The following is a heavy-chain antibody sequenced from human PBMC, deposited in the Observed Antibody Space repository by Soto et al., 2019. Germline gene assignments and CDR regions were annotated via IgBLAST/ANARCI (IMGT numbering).Heavy chain of an antibody. Sequence: SETLSLTCTVSGGSISSGDYYWSWIRQPPGKGLEWIGYIYYSGSTYYNPSLKSRVTISVDTSKNQFSLKLSSVTAADTAVYYCARDPYYAPGMDVWGQGTTVTVSS. V-gene: IGHV4-30-4*01. CDR2: IYYSGST. CDR3: ARDPYYAPGMDV. CDR1: GGSISSGDYY. D-gene: IGHD3-3*01. J-gene: IGHJ6*02.